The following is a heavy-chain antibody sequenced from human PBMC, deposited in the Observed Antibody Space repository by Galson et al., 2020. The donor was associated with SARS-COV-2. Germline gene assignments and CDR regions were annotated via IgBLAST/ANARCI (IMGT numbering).Heavy chain of an antibody. V-gene: IGHV5-51*01. CDR1: GYRFTSYW. CDR2: VFPGDSAT. CDR3: ARHTADCSNGICYADYYHGMDV. Sequence: GESLKISCKGSGYRFTSYWIGWVRQMPGQGLEWMGIVFPGDSATRYSPSFQGQVTTSADKSISTAYLQWSSLKASDTAMYYCARHTADCSNGICYADYYHGMDVWGQGTTVTVS. J-gene: IGHJ6*02. D-gene: IGHD2-8*01.